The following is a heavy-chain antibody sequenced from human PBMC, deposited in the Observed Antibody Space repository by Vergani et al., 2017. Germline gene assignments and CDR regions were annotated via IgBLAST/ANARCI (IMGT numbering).Heavy chain of an antibody. CDR2: IYTSGST. D-gene: IGHD6-19*01. CDR3: ASDTHSGQRADR. V-gene: IGHV4-61*02. J-gene: IGHJ5*02. CDR1: GGSISSGNYY. Sequence: QVQLQESGPGLVKPSQTLSLTCTVSGGSISSGNYYWSWIRQAAGKRLEWIGRIYTSGSTNYNPSLKSRVTMSVDTSKNQFSLTLTSVTAADTAVYYCASDTHSGQRADRWGQGILVTVTS.